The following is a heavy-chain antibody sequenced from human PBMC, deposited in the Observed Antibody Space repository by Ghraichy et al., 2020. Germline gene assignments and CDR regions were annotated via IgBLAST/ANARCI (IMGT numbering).Heavy chain of an antibody. Sequence: SETLSLTCTVSGGSVSSGSYYWSWIRQPPGKGLEWIGYIYYSGSTNYNPSLKSRVTISVDTSKNQFSLKLSSVTAADTAVYYCARATYYDFCSGYSNWFDPWGQGTLVTVSS. CDR2: IYYSGST. D-gene: IGHD3-3*01. J-gene: IGHJ5*02. CDR3: ARATYYDFCSGYSNWFDP. CDR1: GGSVSSGSYY. V-gene: IGHV4-61*01.